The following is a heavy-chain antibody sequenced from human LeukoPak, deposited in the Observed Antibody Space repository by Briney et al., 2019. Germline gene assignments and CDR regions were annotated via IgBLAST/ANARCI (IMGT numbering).Heavy chain of an antibody. CDR3: ARDRDCSSTSCYLNYYYGMDV. CDR1: GFTFSSYA. J-gene: IGHJ6*02. Sequence: PGGSLRLSCAASGFTFSSYAMHWVRQAPGKGLEWVEVISYDGRNKYYADSVKGRFTISRDNSKNTLYLQMNSLRAEDTAVYYCARDRDCSSTSCYLNYYYGMDVWGQGTTVTVSS. V-gene: IGHV3-30*04. CDR2: ISYDGRNK. D-gene: IGHD2-2*01.